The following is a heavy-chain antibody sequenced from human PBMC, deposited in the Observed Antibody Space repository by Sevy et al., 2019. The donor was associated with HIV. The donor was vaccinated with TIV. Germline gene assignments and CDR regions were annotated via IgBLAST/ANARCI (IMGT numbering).Heavy chain of an antibody. D-gene: IGHD1-1*01. Sequence: GESLKISCKASGYRFTDYWIGWVRQMPGKGLEWMGIIYPGDSDTTYSPSFQGQVTISVEKSINTAYLQWSSLKASDTAIFYCSRGARGTLPSYYYYPIDVWGQGTTVTVSS. CDR2: IYPGDSDT. CDR3: SRGARGTLPSYYYYPIDV. CDR1: GYRFTDYW. J-gene: IGHJ6*02. V-gene: IGHV5-51*01.